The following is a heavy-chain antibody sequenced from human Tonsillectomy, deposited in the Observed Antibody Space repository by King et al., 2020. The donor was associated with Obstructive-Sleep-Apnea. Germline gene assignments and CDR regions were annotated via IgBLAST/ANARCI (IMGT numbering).Heavy chain of an antibody. D-gene: IGHD3-3*01. CDR3: ARWTYYDFWSGYYRNYGMDV. Sequence: TLKESGPVLVKPTETLTLTCTVSGFSLSNATVIVSWIRQPPGKSLEWLAPIFSNYQQSYRISLTSRLTLSQDTSKSQVVLTMTNMDPVDTGIYYCARWTYYDFWSGYYRNYGMDVWGQGTTVTVSS. V-gene: IGHV2-26*01. CDR1: GFSLSNATVI. J-gene: IGHJ6*02. CDR2: IFSNYQQ.